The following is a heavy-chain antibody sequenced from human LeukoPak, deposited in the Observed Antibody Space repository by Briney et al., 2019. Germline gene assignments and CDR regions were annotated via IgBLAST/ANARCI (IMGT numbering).Heavy chain of an antibody. V-gene: IGHV4-34*01. Sequence: SETLSLTCAVYGGSFSGYYWSWIRQPRGKGLEWIGEINHSGSTNYNPSLKSRVTISVDTSKNQFSLQLSSVTAADTAVYYCARGRRFSDYWGQGTLVTVSS. CDR2: INHSGST. CDR3: ARGRRFSDY. CDR1: GGSFSGYY. J-gene: IGHJ4*02. D-gene: IGHD3-3*01.